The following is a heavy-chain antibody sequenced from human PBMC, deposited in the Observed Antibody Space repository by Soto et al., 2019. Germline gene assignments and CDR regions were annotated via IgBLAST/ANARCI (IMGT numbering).Heavy chain of an antibody. D-gene: IGHD3-10*01. CDR2: ISRNVGST. Sequence: PGGSLRLSCAASGLTFSSYAMSWVRQAPGKGLEWVSTISRNVGSTYYADSVKGRFTISRDNSKNTLYLQMNSLRAEDTAVYYCANYYYGPGNFPPARGQGTLVTVSS. V-gene: IGHV3-23*01. J-gene: IGHJ4*02. CDR1: GLTFSSYA. CDR3: ANYYYGPGNFPPA.